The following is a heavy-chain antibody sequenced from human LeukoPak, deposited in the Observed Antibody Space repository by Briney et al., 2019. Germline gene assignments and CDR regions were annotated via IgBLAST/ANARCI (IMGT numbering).Heavy chain of an antibody. V-gene: IGHV1-8*01. Sequence: RASVKVSCKASGYTFSSYDINWVRQATGQGLEWMGWMNPNSGNTGYAQKFQGRVTMTRNTSISTAYMELSSLRSEDTAVYYCAKKVEYIYVYFYYWGQGTLVTVAS. J-gene: IGHJ4*02. D-gene: IGHD5-18*01. CDR1: GYTFSSYD. CDR3: AKKVEYIYVYFYY. CDR2: MNPNSGNT.